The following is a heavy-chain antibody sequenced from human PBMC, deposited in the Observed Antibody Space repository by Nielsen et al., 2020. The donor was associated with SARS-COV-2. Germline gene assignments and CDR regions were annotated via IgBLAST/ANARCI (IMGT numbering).Heavy chain of an antibody. V-gene: IGHV3-74*01. CDR2: INSDGSST. D-gene: IGHD3-16*01. Sequence: GESLKISCAASAFTFSTYWMHWVRQAPGKGLVWVSRINSDGSSTSCADSVKGRFTISRDNAKNTLYLQMNSLRAEDTAVYYCVRGLQVPNGLAHRWGQGTLVTVSS. J-gene: IGHJ4*02. CDR1: AFTFSTYW. CDR3: VRGLQVPNGLAHR.